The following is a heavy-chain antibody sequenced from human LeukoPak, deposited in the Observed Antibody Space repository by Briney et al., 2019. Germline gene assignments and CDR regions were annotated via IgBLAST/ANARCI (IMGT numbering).Heavy chain of an antibody. V-gene: IGHV1-3*01. CDR3: ARDLGYYYGSGSFDY. Sequence: KFQGRVTITRDTSASTAYMELSSLRSEDTAVYYCARDLGYYYGSGSFDYWGQGTLVTVSS. J-gene: IGHJ4*02. D-gene: IGHD3-10*01.